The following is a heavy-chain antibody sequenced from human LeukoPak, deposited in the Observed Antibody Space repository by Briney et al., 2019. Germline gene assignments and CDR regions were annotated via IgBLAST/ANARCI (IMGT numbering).Heavy chain of an antibody. CDR1: GFTFSSYA. J-gene: IGHJ3*02. CDR3: ARISMVRGVINDAFDI. Sequence: GGSLRLSCAASGFTFSSYAMSWVRQAPGKGLEWVSAISGSGGSTYYADSVKGRFTISRDNAKNSLYLQMNSLRAEDTAVYYCARISMVRGVINDAFDIWGQGTMVTVSS. CDR2: ISGSGGST. V-gene: IGHV3-23*01. D-gene: IGHD3-10*01.